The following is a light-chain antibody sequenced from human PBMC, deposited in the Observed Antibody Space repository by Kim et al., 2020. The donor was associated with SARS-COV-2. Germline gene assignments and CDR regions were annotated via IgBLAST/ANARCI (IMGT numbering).Light chain of an antibody. V-gene: IGLV2-11*01. J-gene: IGLJ3*02. CDR2: DVN. CDR1: SNDVGGYIY. Sequence: QSALTQPRSVSGSPGQSVTITCTGTSNDVGGYIYVSWYQQNPTKAPKLMIFDVNRRPSGVPDRFSGSKSGNTASLTISGLQAEDEADYYCCSYIGNFSWMFGGGTKLTVL. CDR3: CSYIGNFSWM.